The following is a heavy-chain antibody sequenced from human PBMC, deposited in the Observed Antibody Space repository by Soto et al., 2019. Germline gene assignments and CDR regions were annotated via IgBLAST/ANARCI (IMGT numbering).Heavy chain of an antibody. V-gene: IGHV3-30-3*01. CDR1: GFTFSSYA. Sequence: GGSLRLSCAASGFTFSSYAMHWVRQAPGKGLEWVAVISYDGSNKYYADSVKGRFTISRDNSKNTLYLQMNSLRAEDTAVYYCARVGSYYDSSGYSTAFDYWGQGTLVTVSS. CDR3: ARVGSYYDSSGYSTAFDY. D-gene: IGHD3-22*01. CDR2: ISYDGSNK. J-gene: IGHJ4*02.